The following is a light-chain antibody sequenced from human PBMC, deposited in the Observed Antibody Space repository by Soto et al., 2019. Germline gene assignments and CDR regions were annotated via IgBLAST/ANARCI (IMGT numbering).Light chain of an antibody. CDR3: QAWDSSTGGV. CDR2: QDS. V-gene: IGLV3-1*01. J-gene: IGLJ2*01. CDR1: KWGDKY. Sequence: SYELTQPPSVSVSPGQTASITCSGDKWGDKYACWYQQKPGQSPVLVIYQDSKRPSGIPERFSGSNSGNTATLTISGTHAMDEADYYCQAWDSSTGGVFGGGTKLTVL.